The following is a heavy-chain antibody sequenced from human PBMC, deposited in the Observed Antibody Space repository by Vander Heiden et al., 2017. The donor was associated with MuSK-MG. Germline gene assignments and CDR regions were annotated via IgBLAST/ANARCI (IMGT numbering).Heavy chain of an antibody. J-gene: IGHJ4*02. D-gene: IGHD3-10*01. V-gene: IGHV3-21*01. CDR2: ISSSSSYI. Sequence: EVQLVVSGGGLVKPGGSLRLSCAASGFTFSSESMNWVRQAPGKGLEWVSSISSSSSYIYYADSVKGRFTISRDNAKNSLYLQMNSLRAEDTAVYYCARVVTMVRGVIIIPGPFDYWGQGTLVTVSS. CDR1: GFTFSSES. CDR3: ARVVTMVRGVIIIPGPFDY.